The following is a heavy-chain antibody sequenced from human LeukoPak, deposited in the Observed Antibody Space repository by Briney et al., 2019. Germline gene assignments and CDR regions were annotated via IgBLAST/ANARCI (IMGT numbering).Heavy chain of an antibody. Sequence: GGSLRLSCAASGFTFSSYSMNWVRQAPGKGLEWVSSISSSSSYIYYADSVTGRFTISRDNAKNSLYLQMNSLRAEDTAVYYCARAGLYSSSPGDYWGQGTLVTVSS. CDR2: ISSSSSYI. CDR1: GFTFSSYS. V-gene: IGHV3-21*01. J-gene: IGHJ4*02. CDR3: ARAGLYSSSPGDY. D-gene: IGHD6-13*01.